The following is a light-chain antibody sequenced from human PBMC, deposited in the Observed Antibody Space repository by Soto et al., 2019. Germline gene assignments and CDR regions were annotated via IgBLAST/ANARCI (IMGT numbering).Light chain of an antibody. CDR1: QSVGSS. Sequence: EIVLTQSPATLSLLPGERATISCRASQSVGSSLAWYQHKAGQAPRLLLYDASNRATGIPARFSGSGSGTDFNLTISSLEPEDFAVYYCQQRSSWITFGQGTRLEIE. CDR2: DAS. V-gene: IGKV3-11*01. CDR3: QQRSSWIT. J-gene: IGKJ5*01.